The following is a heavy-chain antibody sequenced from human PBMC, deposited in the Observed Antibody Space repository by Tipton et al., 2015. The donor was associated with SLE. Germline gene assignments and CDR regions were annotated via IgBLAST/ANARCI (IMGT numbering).Heavy chain of an antibody. CDR3: ARDAHREYSGYDDIYYYYGMDV. J-gene: IGHJ6*02. V-gene: IGHV4-59*01. CDR2: IYYSGST. CDR1: GGSISSYY. Sequence: LRLSCTVPGGSISSYYWSWIRQPPGKGLEWIGYIYYSGSTNYNPSLKSRVTISVDTSKNQFSLKLSSVTAADTAVYYCARDAHREYSGYDDIYYYYGMDVWGQGTTVTVSS. D-gene: IGHD5-12*01.